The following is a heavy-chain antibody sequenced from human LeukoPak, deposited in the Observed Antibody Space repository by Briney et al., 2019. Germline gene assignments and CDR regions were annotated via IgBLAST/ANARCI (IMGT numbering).Heavy chain of an antibody. Sequence: ASVKVSCKASGYTFTSYYMHWVRQAPGQGLEWMGIINPSGGSTSYAQKFQGRVTMTRDTSTSTVYMELSSLRSEDTAVYYCARPYYDFWSGYYTGSLYGGYGMDVWGQGTTVTVSS. CDR3: ARPYYDFWSGYYTGSLYGGYGMDV. V-gene: IGHV1-46*01. D-gene: IGHD3-3*01. CDR2: INPSGGST. J-gene: IGHJ6*02. CDR1: GYTFTSYY.